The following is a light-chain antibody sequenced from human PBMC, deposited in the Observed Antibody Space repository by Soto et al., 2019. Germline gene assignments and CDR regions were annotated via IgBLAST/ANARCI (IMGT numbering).Light chain of an antibody. CDR2: GNS. Sequence: QLVLTQPPLVSGAPGQRVTISCTGSSSNIGAGYDVHWYQQLPGTAPKLLIYGNSNRPSGVPDRFSGSKSGTSASLAITGLQAEDEADYYCQSYDSSLSGGVFGGGTKLTVL. V-gene: IGLV1-40*01. CDR3: QSYDSSLSGGV. CDR1: SSNIGAGYD. J-gene: IGLJ3*02.